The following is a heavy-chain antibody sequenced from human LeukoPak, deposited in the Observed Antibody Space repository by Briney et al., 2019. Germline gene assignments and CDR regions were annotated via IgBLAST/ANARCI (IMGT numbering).Heavy chain of an antibody. J-gene: IGHJ6*03. CDR2: ITSSDSTT. Sequence: GGFLRLSCVASGFTFSCYEMNWVRQAPGKGLEWLSYITSSDSTTHFADSVKGRFTISRDNAKKSVYLHMSSLRAEDTALYYCARLSAYYYGSYFYYYMDVWGKGTTVTVSS. CDR1: GFTFSCYE. V-gene: IGHV3-48*03. CDR3: ARLSAYYYGSYFYYYMDV. D-gene: IGHD3-10*01.